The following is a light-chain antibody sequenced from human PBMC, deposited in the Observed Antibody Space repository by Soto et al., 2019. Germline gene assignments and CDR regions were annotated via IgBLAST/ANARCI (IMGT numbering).Light chain of an antibody. CDR1: QSISNY. Sequence: DIQMTQSPSPLSASEGDRVTITCRASQSISNYLNWYQQKPGKAPRLLIYAASSLQSGVPSRFSGSGSGTDFTLTISSLQPEDFATYYCQQSYSTPPITFGQGTRLENK. J-gene: IGKJ5*01. CDR2: AAS. V-gene: IGKV1-39*01. CDR3: QQSYSTPPIT.